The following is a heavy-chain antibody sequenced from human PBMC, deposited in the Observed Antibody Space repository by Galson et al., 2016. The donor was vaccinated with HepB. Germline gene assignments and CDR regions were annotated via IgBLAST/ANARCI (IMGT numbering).Heavy chain of an antibody. CDR2: INPGDSDT. CDR1: GYIFTSYW. Sequence: QSGAEVKKPGESLKISCKASGYIFTSYWIGWVRQMPGKGLEWMTIINPGDSDTRYSPSFQGQVTISADKSITTAYLQWSSLKASDTAMYYCAKQGGDSNNWTTVDYWGQRVLVTVAS. D-gene: IGHD3-22*01. V-gene: IGHV5-51*01. CDR3: AKQGGDSNNWTTVDY. J-gene: IGHJ4*02.